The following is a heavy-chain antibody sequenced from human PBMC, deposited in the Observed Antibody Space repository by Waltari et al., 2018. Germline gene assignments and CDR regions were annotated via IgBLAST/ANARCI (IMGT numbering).Heavy chain of an antibody. V-gene: IGHV4-30-2*01. Sequence: QLQLQESGSGLVEPSQTLSLTCAVSGGSLISDDYSWSWIRQPPGEGLEGIGYIYHRETTHYNPSLQSRVTISLDRSKNQFFLKLTSLTAADTAVYYCARAVPAGRYFDSWGQGTLVTVSS. J-gene: IGHJ4*02. D-gene: IGHD1-1*01. CDR1: GGSLISDDYS. CDR3: ARAVPAGRYFDS. CDR2: IYHRETT.